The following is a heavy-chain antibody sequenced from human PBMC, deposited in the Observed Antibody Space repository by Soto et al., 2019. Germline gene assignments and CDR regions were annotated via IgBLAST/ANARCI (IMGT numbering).Heavy chain of an antibody. Sequence: QVQLQESGPGLVKPSQTLSLPCTVSGASISSGGYYWGWIRKHPGKGLEWMGYIYYSGSTYYNPSLKSRVTISVDTSKNQFSLKLSSVTAADTAVYYCARNLESVVVTATLDAFDIWGQGTMVTVSS. J-gene: IGHJ3*02. CDR1: GASISSGGYY. CDR2: IYYSGST. V-gene: IGHV4-31*03. CDR3: ARNLESVVVTATLDAFDI. D-gene: IGHD2-21*02.